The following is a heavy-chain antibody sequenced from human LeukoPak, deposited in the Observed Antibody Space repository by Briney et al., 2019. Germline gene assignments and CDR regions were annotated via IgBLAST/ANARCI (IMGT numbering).Heavy chain of an antibody. D-gene: IGHD6-19*01. CDR1: GGSISSYY. CDR3: ARGYSSGFIDY. V-gene: IGHV4-59*01. J-gene: IGHJ4*02. Sequence: SETLSLTCTVSGGSISSYYWSWIRQPPGKGLEWIWYIYYSGSTNYNPSLKSRVTISVDTSKNQFSLKLSSVTAADTAVYYCARGYSSGFIDYWGQGTLVTVSS. CDR2: IYYSGST.